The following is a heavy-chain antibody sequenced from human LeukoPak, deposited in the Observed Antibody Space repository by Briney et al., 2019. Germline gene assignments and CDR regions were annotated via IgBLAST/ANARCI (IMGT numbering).Heavy chain of an antibody. CDR3: ARAVLDNENYYAWFDP. CDR2: IYHSGSS. CDR1: GGSISSYY. V-gene: IGHV4-59*12. D-gene: IGHD3-10*01. Sequence: SETLSLTCTVSGGSISSYYWSWIRQPPGKGLEWIGYIYHSGSSNHNPSLKSRVTMSVDTSKNQFFLKVNSVTAADTAVYYCARAVLDNENYYAWFDPWGQGTLVTVSS. J-gene: IGHJ5*02.